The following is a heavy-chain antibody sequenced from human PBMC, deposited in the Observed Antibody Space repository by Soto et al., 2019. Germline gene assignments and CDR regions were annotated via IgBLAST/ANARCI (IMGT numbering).Heavy chain of an antibody. Sequence: PGGSLRLSCAASGFTFSSYSMNWVRQAPGKGLEWVSSISSSSSYIYYADSVKGRFTISRDNAKNSLYLQMNSLRAEDTAVYYCAREVVLRFLEWSPYYYMDVWGKGTTVTV. J-gene: IGHJ6*03. D-gene: IGHD3-3*01. CDR1: GFTFSSYS. CDR2: ISSSSSYI. V-gene: IGHV3-21*01. CDR3: AREVVLRFLEWSPYYYMDV.